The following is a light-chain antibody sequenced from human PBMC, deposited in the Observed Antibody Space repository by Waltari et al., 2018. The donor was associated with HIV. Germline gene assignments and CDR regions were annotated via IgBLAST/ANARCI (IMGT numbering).Light chain of an antibody. V-gene: IGLV1-40*01. CDR1: TSNLGAGYD. J-gene: IGLJ2*01. CDR2: SDT. CDR3: QSYDRGLSGPV. Sequence: QSVLRQPPSVSGAPGQRVTLSCVGSTSNLGAGYDVHWYQHVPGTGPKLLLYSDTKRPSGVPDRFSGSKSGTSGFLAITGLQADDEADYYCQSYDRGLSGPVFGGGTKLTVL.